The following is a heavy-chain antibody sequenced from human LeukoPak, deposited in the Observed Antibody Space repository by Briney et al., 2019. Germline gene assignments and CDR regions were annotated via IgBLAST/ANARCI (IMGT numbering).Heavy chain of an antibody. J-gene: IGHJ4*02. CDR3: AKVGTGDLFRALDY. Sequence: GGSLRPSCAASGFTFSSYAMSWVRQAPGKGLEWVSAISDGGGTTYYADSVQGRFTISRDYSKNTLFLQMNSLRADDTAVYYCAKVGTGDLFRALDYWGQGTLVTVSS. V-gene: IGHV3-23*01. CDR1: GFTFSSYA. D-gene: IGHD1-14*01. CDR2: ISDGGGTT.